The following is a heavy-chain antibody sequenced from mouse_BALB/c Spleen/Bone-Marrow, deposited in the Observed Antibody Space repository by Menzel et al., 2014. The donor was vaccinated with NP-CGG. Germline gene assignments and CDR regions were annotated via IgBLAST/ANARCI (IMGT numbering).Heavy chain of an antibody. V-gene: IGHV7-3*02. CDR3: ARFPMDY. CDR1: GFTFTDYY. Sequence: EVKVVESGGGLVQPGGSLRLSCTTSGFTFTDYYMSWVRQPPGKALEWLAFIRNKAYGYTTEYNASVRGRFTISRDNSQSILYLQMNTLRAEDSATYYCARFPMDYWGQGTSVTVSS. CDR2: IRNKAYGYTT. J-gene: IGHJ4*01.